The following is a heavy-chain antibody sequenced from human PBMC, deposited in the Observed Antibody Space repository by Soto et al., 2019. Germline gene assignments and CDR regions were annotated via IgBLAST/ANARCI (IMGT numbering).Heavy chain of an antibody. Sequence: PGGSLRLSCAVSGFTVSNNYMSCVRQAPGKGLEWVSAISGSGGSTYYADSVKGRFTISRDNSKNTLYLQMSSLRAEDTAVYYCAKDFVELLWLGELTPFQHWGQGTLVTLSS. CDR3: AKDFVELLWLGELTPFQH. CDR2: ISGSGGST. D-gene: IGHD3-10*01. J-gene: IGHJ1*01. CDR1: GFTVSNNY. V-gene: IGHV3-23*01.